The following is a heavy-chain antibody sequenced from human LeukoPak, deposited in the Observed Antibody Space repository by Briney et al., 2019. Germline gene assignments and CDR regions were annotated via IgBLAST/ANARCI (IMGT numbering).Heavy chain of an antibody. CDR1: GGSISSYY. CDR2: IYYSGST. CDR3: ARDRDSGSFEFDY. D-gene: IGHD1-26*01. J-gene: IGHJ4*02. V-gene: IGHV4-59*01. Sequence: SETLSLTCTVSGGSISSYYWSWIRQPPGKGLEWIGYIYYSGSTNCNPSLKSRVTISVDTSKNQFSLKLSSVTAADTAVYYCARDRDSGSFEFDYWGQGTLVTVSS.